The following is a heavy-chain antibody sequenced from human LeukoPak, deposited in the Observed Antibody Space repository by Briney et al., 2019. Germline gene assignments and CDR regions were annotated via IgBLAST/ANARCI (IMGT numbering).Heavy chain of an antibody. J-gene: IGHJ6*03. CDR2: IYHSGST. D-gene: IGHD2-2*01. CDR3: ARKGYCSSTSCPPFEYYYYYMDV. V-gene: IGHV4-38-2*02. CDR1: GYSISSGYY. Sequence: PSETLSLTCTVSGYSISSGYYWGWIRQPPGKGLEWIGSIYHSGSTYYNPSLKSRVTISVDTSKNQFSLKLSSVTAADTAVYYCARKGYCSSTSCPPFEYYYYYMDVWGKGTTVTVSS.